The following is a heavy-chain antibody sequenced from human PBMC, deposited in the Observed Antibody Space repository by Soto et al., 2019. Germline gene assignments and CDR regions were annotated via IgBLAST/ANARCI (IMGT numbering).Heavy chain of an antibody. V-gene: IGHV3-74*01. Sequence: GGSLRLSCTASGLTFSNYWVHWVRQTPGKGLVWVSRIDSDGSSTSYADSVKGRFTISRDNAKNTLYLQMNGLRAEDTAVYYCTREVSAVFDYWGQGTLVTVSS. J-gene: IGHJ4*02. CDR2: IDSDGSST. CDR1: GLTFSNYW. CDR3: TREVSAVFDY. D-gene: IGHD6-25*01.